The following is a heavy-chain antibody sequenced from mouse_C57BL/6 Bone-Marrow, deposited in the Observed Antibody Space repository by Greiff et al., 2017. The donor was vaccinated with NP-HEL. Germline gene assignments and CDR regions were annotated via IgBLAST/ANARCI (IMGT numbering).Heavy chain of an antibody. V-gene: IGHV1-69*01. Sequence: QVQLQQPGAELVMPGASVKLSCKASGYTFTSYWMHWVKQRPGQGLEWIGEIDPSDSYTNYNQKFKGKSTLTVDKSSSTAYMQLSSLTSEDSAVYYCALDDGSYWFAYWGQGTLVTVSA. CDR1: GYTFTSYW. J-gene: IGHJ3*01. CDR2: IDPSDSYT. D-gene: IGHD2-3*01. CDR3: ALDDGSYWFAY.